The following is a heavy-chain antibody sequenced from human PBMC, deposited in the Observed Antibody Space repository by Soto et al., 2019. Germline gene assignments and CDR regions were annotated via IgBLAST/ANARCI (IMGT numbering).Heavy chain of an antibody. J-gene: IGHJ3*02. CDR3: ATDLPGIVVANSPYDAFDI. V-gene: IGHV1-24*01. CDR1: GYTLTELS. D-gene: IGHD1-26*01. CDR2: FDPEDGET. Sequence: ASVKVSCKVSGYTLTELSMHWVRQAPGKGLEWMGGFDPEDGETIYAQKFQGRVTMTEDTSTDTAYMEMCSLRSEDTAVYYCATDLPGIVVANSPYDAFDILGQGTMLTVSS.